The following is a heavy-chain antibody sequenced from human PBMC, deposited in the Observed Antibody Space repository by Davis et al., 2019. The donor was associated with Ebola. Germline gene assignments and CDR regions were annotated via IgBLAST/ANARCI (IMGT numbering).Heavy chain of an antibody. CDR3: ARDSRDCSGGSCYLGLYYFDY. CDR2: INPSGGST. D-gene: IGHD2-15*01. CDR1: GYTFTSYG. J-gene: IGHJ4*02. Sequence: ASVKVSCKASGYTFTSYGISWVRQAPGQGLEWMGIINPSGGSTSYAQKFQGRVTMTRDTSTSTVYMELSSLRSEDTAVYYCARDSRDCSGGSCYLGLYYFDYWGQGTLVTVSS. V-gene: IGHV1-46*01.